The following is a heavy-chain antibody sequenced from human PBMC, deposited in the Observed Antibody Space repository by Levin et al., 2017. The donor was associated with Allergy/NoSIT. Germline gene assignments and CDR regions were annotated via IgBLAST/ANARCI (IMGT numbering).Heavy chain of an antibody. CDR1: GFTFSNYA. D-gene: IGHD4-23*01. CDR2: ISGSGGRT. J-gene: IGHJ4*02. Sequence: GESLKISCAASGFTFSNYAMNWVRQVPGKGLEWVSGISGSGGRTDYADSVKGRFTISRDNSKNTLFLQMKNLRVEHTAVYFCAKGTYGGTDSNFEYWGRGTLVTVSS. CDR3: AKGTYGGTDSNFEY. V-gene: IGHV3-23*01.